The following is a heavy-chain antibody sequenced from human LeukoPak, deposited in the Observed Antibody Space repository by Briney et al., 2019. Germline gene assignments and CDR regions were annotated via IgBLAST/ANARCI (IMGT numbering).Heavy chain of an antibody. J-gene: IGHJ6*02. CDR2: IYSSGST. CDR3: ARGRSNYYGMDV. D-gene: IGHD1-26*01. CDR1: GGSISSYY. V-gene: IGHV4-59*01. Sequence: PSETLSLTCTVSGGSISSYYWSWIRQPPGKGLEWIGYIYSSGSTNYNPSLKSRITISVDTSKNQFSLKLSSVTAADTAVYYCARGRSNYYGMDVWGQGTTVTVSS.